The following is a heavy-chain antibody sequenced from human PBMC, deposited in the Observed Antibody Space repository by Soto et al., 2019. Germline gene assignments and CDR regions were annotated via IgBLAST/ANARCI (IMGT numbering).Heavy chain of an antibody. D-gene: IGHD6-19*01. CDR3: ARHGAAIWLGY. V-gene: IGHV5-10-1*01. J-gene: IGHJ4*02. Sequence: PGESLKISCKTSGYTFSGHWISWVRQVPGKGLQWMGNIDPSDSYINYNPAFRGHVTFSVDKSSSTAYLHWRSLGPSDTAIYYCARHGAAIWLGYWGQGTRVTVSS. CDR1: GYTFSGHW. CDR2: IDPSDSYI.